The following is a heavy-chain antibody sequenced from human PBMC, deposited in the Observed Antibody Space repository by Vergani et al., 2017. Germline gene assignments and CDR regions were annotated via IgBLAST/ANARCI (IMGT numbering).Heavy chain of an antibody. J-gene: IGHJ3*02. CDR3: ARLGASSTRASAFDI. CDR2: VNPEGTNT. Sequence: EVQLVESGGGLVQPGGSLRLSCAASGFTFSRHWMHWVRQAPGKGLVWVSRVNPEGTNTPYADSVKGRFTISRDNAKNMMYLQLNSLRDEDTAVYYCARLGASSTRASAFDIWGQGTMVTVSS. CDR1: GFTFSRHW. D-gene: IGHD2-2*01. V-gene: IGHV3-74*01.